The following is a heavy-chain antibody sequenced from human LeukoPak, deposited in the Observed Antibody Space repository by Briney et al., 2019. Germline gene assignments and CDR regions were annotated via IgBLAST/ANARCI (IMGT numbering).Heavy chain of an antibody. CDR3: ARYSGSHYAFDI. Sequence: PSETLSLTCTVSGGAISSTSYYWGWLRQPPGKGLEWVGNIYYSGNTFYNPPLKSRVTISVDTSKNQFSLKLSSVTAADTAVYYSARYSGSHYAFDIWGQGTMVTVSS. CDR2: IYYSGNT. J-gene: IGHJ3*02. V-gene: IGHV4-39*01. D-gene: IGHD1-26*01. CDR1: GGAISSTSYY.